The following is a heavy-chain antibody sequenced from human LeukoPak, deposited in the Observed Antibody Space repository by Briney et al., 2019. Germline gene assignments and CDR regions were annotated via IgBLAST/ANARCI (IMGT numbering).Heavy chain of an antibody. CDR1: GFTFSSYS. Sequence: GGSLRLSCAASGFTFSSYSMNWVRQAPGKGLKWISYISSDSSTIYYADSVKGRFTVSRDNAKNSLYLQMNSLRAEDTAIYYCARDLGSYSSGWYMGFDYWGQGTLVTVSS. CDR3: ARDLGSYSSGWYMGFDY. D-gene: IGHD6-19*01. CDR2: ISSDSSTI. V-gene: IGHV3-48*01. J-gene: IGHJ4*02.